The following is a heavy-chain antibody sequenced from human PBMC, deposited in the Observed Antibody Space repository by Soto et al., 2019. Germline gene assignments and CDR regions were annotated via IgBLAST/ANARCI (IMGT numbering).Heavy chain of an antibody. Sequence: PSETLSLTCTVSGGSISSGGYYWSWIRQHPGKGLEWIGYIYYSGSTYYNPSLKSRVTISVDTSKNQFSLKLSSVTAADTAGYYCARDGGYCSGGSCRLNWFDPWGQGTLVTVSS. CDR1: GGSISSGGYY. CDR2: IYYSGST. D-gene: IGHD2-15*01. CDR3: ARDGGYCSGGSCRLNWFDP. J-gene: IGHJ5*02. V-gene: IGHV4-31*03.